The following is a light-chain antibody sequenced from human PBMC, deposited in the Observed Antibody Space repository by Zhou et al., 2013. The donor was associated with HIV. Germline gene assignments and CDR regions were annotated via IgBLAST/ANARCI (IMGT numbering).Light chain of an antibody. CDR1: QSVSSN. CDR2: AVS. CDR3: QQYNNWLLT. V-gene: IGKV3-15*01. J-gene: IGKJ3*01. Sequence: EIVMTQSPATLSVSPGERATLSCKASQSVSSNLAWYQQKPGQAPRLLIYAVSTRFTGIPARFTGSGSGTEFTLTISSMQSEDFAVYYCQQYNNWLLTFGPGTKVDIK.